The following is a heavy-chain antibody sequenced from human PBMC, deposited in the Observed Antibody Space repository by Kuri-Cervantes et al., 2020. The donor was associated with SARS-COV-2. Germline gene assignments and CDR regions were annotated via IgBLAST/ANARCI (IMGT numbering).Heavy chain of an antibody. V-gene: IGHV3-7*05. D-gene: IGHD1-1*01. CDR1: GVTFSSYW. J-gene: IGHJ3*02. CDR3: ARGLGTADAFDI. CDR2: IKQDGSEK. Sequence: ETLSLTCAASGVTFSSYWMSWVRQAPGKGLEWVANIKQDGSEKYYVDSVKGRFTISRDNAKNSLYLQMNSLRAEDTAVYYCARGLGTADAFDIWGQGTMVTVSS.